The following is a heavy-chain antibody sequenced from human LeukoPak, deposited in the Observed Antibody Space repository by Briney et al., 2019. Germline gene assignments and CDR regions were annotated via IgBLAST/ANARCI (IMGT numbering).Heavy chain of an antibody. V-gene: IGHV1-69*04. Sequence: SVKVSCKASGCTFSSYAISWVRQAPGQGLEWMGRIIPIFGIANYAQKFQGRVTITADKSTSTAYMELSSLRSEDTAVYYCARDLDYFRSSSSTCSCGMDVWGQGTTVTVSS. J-gene: IGHJ6*02. CDR2: IIPIFGIA. CDR3: ARDLDYFRSSSSTCSCGMDV. D-gene: IGHD2-2*01. CDR1: GCTFSSYA.